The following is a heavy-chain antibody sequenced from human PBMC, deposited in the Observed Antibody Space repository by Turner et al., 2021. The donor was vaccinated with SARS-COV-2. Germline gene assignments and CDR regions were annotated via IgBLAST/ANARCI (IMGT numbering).Heavy chain of an antibody. CDR2: RFYSGNT. D-gene: IGHD1-26*01. CDR3: ARLRVGATIYYYHGMDA. V-gene: IGHV4-39*02. J-gene: IGHJ6*02. Sequence: QVQLQESGTGLVKSLETLSLTCTVSGASLRSSSYYWGWIRQPPGKGLEWIGNRFYSGNTYYNESLKSRVTISMDTSANRFSLRLSSVTAADTAVYYCARLRVGATIYYYHGMDAWGQGTTVTVSS. CDR1: GASLRSSSYY.